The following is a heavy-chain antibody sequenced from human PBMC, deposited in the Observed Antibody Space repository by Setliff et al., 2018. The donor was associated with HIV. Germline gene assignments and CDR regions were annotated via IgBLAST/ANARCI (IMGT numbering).Heavy chain of an antibody. CDR1: GYNFINYG. Sequence: ASVKVSCKASGYNFINYGISWVRQAPGQGLEWMGWISVFNGDTTYAQNLQGRFTMTSDTSTTTAYMELRNLRSDDTAVYYCARDGEIGPDFWGQGTLVTAPQ. CDR2: ISVFNGDT. J-gene: IGHJ4*02. D-gene: IGHD3-3*01. V-gene: IGHV1-18*01. CDR3: ARDGEIGPDF.